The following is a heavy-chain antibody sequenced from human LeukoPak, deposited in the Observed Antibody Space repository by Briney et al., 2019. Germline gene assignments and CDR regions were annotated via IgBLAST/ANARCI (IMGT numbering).Heavy chain of an antibody. CDR2: ISYDGSNK. D-gene: IGHD6-13*01. CDR3: AKDRSSSWYEGPFNGMDV. CDR1: GFTFSRYA. Sequence: GGSLRLSCAASGFTFSRYAMHWVRQAPGKGLEWVAVISYDGSNKYYADSVKGRFTISRDNSKNTLYLQMNSLRAEDTAVYYCAKDRSSSWYEGPFNGMDVWGQGTTVTVSS. V-gene: IGHV3-30-3*01. J-gene: IGHJ6*02.